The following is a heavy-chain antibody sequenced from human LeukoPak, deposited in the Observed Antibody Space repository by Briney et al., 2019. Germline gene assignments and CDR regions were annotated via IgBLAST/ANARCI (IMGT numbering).Heavy chain of an antibody. Sequence: PGGSLRLSCVASGITFSSYSMNWVRQAPGKGLEWVSYISSFSGTINYADSVKGRFTISRDNAKNSLYLQMNSLRAEDTALYYCAREPLGGATLAFDIWGQGTMVTVSS. J-gene: IGHJ3*02. V-gene: IGHV3-48*01. D-gene: IGHD1-26*01. CDR1: GITFSSYS. CDR3: AREPLGGATLAFDI. CDR2: ISSFSGTI.